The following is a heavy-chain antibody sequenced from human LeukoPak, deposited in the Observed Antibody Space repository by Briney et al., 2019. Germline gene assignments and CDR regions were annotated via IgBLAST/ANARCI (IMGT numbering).Heavy chain of an antibody. V-gene: IGHV1-18*01. Sequence: GASVKVSCKASGYTFTSYGISWVRQAPGQGLEWMGWISAYNGNTNYAQKLQGRVTMTTDTSTSTAYMELRSLRSDDTAVYYCARSSEDIAARRWVIGSNDDYWGQGTLVTVSS. CDR2: ISAYNGNT. CDR3: ARSSEDIAARRWVIGSNDDY. CDR1: GYTFTSYG. D-gene: IGHD6-6*01. J-gene: IGHJ4*02.